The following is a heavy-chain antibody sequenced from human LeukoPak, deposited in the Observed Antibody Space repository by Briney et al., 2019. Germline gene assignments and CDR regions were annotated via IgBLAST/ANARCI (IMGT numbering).Heavy chain of an antibody. CDR1: GYTLTSYA. CDR3: ARVDTLYYDILTGP. CDR2: INAGNGNT. V-gene: IGHV1-3*01. J-gene: IGHJ5*02. Sequence: ASVKASCKASGYTLTSYAMHWVRQAPGQRLEWIGWINAGNGNTKYSQKFQRRVTITRDTSASTAYMELSSLRSEDTAVYYCARVDTLYYDILTGPWGQGTLVTVSS. D-gene: IGHD3-9*01.